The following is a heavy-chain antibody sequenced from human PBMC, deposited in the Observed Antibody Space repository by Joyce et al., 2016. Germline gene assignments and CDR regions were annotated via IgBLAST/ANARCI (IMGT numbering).Heavy chain of an antibody. D-gene: IGHD3-10*01. CDR1: GYTFIDYY. V-gene: IGHV1-2*02. Sequence: QVHLVQSGAEMKKPGASVNVSCTASGYTFIDYYIHWVRQAPGQGLEWMGWINPYSGGTKYAQKFRDRVNMTRDTSIRTAYMELTSLTSDDTAVYYCARSPPYFFDSAGRANDYWGQGTLVTVSS. CDR2: INPYSGGT. J-gene: IGHJ4*02. CDR3: ARSPPYFFDSAGRANDY.